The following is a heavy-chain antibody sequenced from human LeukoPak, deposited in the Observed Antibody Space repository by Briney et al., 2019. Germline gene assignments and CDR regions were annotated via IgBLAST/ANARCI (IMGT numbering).Heavy chain of an antibody. Sequence: ASVKVSCTASGGTFSSYAISWVRQAPGQGLEWMGGIIPIFGTANYAQKFQGRVTITTDESTSTAYMKLSSLRSEDTAVYYCASGVGATYLNAFDIWGQGTMVTVSS. D-gene: IGHD1-26*01. J-gene: IGHJ3*02. CDR1: GGTFSSYA. CDR2: IIPIFGTA. CDR3: ASGVGATYLNAFDI. V-gene: IGHV1-69*05.